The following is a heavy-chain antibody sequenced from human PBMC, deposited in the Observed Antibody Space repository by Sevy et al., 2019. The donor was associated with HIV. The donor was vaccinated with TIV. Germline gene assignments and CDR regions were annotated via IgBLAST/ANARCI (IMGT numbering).Heavy chain of an antibody. CDR2: INSDGSST. J-gene: IGHJ6*02. Sequence: GGSLRLSCAASGFTFSSYWMHWVRQAPGKGLVWVSRINSDGSSTSYADSVKGRFTISRDNAKNTLYLQMNSLRAEDTAVHYCARRITMVRGVISDLMDVWGQGTTVTVSS. D-gene: IGHD3-10*01. CDR3: ARRITMVRGVISDLMDV. CDR1: GFTFSSYW. V-gene: IGHV3-74*01.